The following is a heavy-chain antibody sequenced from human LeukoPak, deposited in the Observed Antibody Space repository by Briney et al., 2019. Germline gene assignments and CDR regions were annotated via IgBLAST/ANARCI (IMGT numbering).Heavy chain of an antibody. CDR2: IRYDGSNK. J-gene: IGHJ4*02. CDR1: GFTFSSYG. CDR3: ARGNYYGSGSYYPFDY. D-gene: IGHD3-10*01. V-gene: IGHV3-30*02. Sequence: GGSLRLSCAASGFTFSSYGMHWVRQAPGKGLEWVAFIRYDGSNKYYADSVKGRFTISRDNSKNTLYLQMNSLRAEDTAVYYCARGNYYGSGSYYPFDYWGQGTLVTVSS.